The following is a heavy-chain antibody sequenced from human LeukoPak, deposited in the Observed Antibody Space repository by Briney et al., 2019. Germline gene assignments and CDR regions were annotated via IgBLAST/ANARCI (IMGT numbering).Heavy chain of an antibody. CDR3: AREWVGGSTSFFPDYFDY. CDR2: ITYDGSNK. CDR1: GFTFSSYG. J-gene: IGHJ4*02. V-gene: IGHV3-30*03. D-gene: IGHD2-2*01. Sequence: GGSLRLSCAASGFTFSSYGMHWVRQAPGKGLEWVAVITYDGSNKYYADSVKGRFTISRDNSKNTLYLQMNSLRAEDTAVYYCAREWVGGSTSFFPDYFDYWGQGPLVTVPS.